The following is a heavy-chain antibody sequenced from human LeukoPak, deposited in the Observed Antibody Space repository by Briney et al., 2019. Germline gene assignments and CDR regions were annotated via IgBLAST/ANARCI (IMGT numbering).Heavy chain of an antibody. V-gene: IGHV3-64*01. CDR2: ISSNGGST. D-gene: IGHD6-19*01. J-gene: IGHJ4*02. CDR1: GFTFSIYT. Sequence: GGSLRLSCAASGFTFSIYTMSWVRQAPGRELEYVSTISSNGGSTYYANSVKGRFTISRDDYKNTLYLQMASLRAEDMAVYYCVRDRGGSGWYYFDLWGQGTLVSVSS. CDR3: VRDRGGSGWYYFDL.